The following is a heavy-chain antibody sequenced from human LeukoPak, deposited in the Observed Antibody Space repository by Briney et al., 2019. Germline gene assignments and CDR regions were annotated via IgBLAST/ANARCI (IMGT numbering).Heavy chain of an antibody. CDR3: ARDGLAAITFDY. Sequence: GGSLRLSCVASGFTFSSYWMHWVRQAPGKGLVWVSHINSDGSSTTYADSVKGRFTISGDNAKNTLYLQMNSLRAEDTAVYYCARDGLAAITFDYWGQGILVTVSS. J-gene: IGHJ4*02. D-gene: IGHD5-24*01. V-gene: IGHV3-74*01. CDR1: GFTFSSYW. CDR2: INSDGSST.